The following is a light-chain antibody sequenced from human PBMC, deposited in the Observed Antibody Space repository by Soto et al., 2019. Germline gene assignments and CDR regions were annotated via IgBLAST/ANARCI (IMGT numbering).Light chain of an antibody. J-gene: IGKJ4*01. CDR3: QQYSSWSPLT. V-gene: IGKV3-20*01. Sequence: EIVLTQSPGTLSLSPGERATLSCRASQSVSSYYLAWYQQKPGQAPRLLIYAASSRATGIPDRFSGGGSGTDFTLTISRLEPEDFAVYYCQQYSSWSPLTFGGGTKVEI. CDR2: AAS. CDR1: QSVSSYY.